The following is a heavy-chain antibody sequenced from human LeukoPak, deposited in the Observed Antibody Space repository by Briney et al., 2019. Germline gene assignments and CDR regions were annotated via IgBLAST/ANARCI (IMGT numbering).Heavy chain of an antibody. CDR2: ISTDGSST. CDR1: GFTFSSYW. D-gene: IGHD6-6*01. V-gene: IGHV3-74*01. J-gene: IGHJ3*02. Sequence: GGSLRLSCAASGFTFSSYWMHWVRQTPGKGLVWVSRISTDGSSTNSADSVKGRLTISRDNAKNTLYLQMNSLRAEDTAVYYCVREYSSSSGRAFDMWGQGTMVTVSP. CDR3: VREYSSSSGRAFDM.